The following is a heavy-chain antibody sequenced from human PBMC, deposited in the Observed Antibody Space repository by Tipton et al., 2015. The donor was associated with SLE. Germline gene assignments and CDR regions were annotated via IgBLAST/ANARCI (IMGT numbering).Heavy chain of an antibody. Sequence: GLVKPSETLSLTCTVSGGSISSHYWSWIRQPPGKGLEWIGYIYYSGSTNYNPSLKSRVTISVDTSKNQFSLKLSSVTAADTAVYYCAREIPIAAAGSGDAFDIWGQGTMVTVSS. CDR2: IYYSGST. CDR3: AREIPIAAAGSGDAFDI. J-gene: IGHJ3*02. D-gene: IGHD6-13*01. V-gene: IGHV4-59*11. CDR1: GGSISSHY.